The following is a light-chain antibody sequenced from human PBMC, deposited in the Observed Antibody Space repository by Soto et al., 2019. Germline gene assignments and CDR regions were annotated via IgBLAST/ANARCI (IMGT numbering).Light chain of an antibody. Sequence: VLTQPASVSGSPGQSITISCTGTSSDIGGYNYVSWYQHHPGRAPKLMIYDVSNRPSGVSSRFSGSRSGNTASLTISGLQADDKADYYCSSYTPSTILFGGGTKVPVL. CDR1: SSDIGGYNY. CDR2: DVS. V-gene: IGLV2-14*03. J-gene: IGLJ2*01. CDR3: SSYTPSTIL.